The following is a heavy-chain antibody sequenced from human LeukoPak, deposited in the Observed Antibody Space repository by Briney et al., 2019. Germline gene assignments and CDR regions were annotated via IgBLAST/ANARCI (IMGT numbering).Heavy chain of an antibody. V-gene: IGHV4-34*01. CDR1: GGSFSGYY. Sequence: PSETLSLTCAVYGGSFSGYYWSWIRQPPGKGREWIGEINHSGSNNYNPSLKSRVTISVDTSKNQFSLKLSSVTAADTAVYYCARGYYDSSEYYFDYWGQGTLVTVSS. CDR2: INHSGSN. D-gene: IGHD3-22*01. J-gene: IGHJ4*02. CDR3: ARGYYDSSEYYFDY.